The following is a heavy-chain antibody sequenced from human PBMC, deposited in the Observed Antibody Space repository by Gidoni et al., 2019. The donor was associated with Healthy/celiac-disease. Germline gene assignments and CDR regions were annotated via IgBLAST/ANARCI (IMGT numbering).Heavy chain of an antibody. D-gene: IGHD1-26*01. J-gene: IGHJ3*02. CDR3: ARGFRKKGGSYPDAFDI. Sequence: QVQLVESGGGVVQPGRSLRLSCAASGFTFSSYAMHWVRQAPGKGLEWVAVISYDGSNKYYADSVKGRFTISRDNFKNTLYLQMNSLRAEDTAVYYCARGFRKKGGSYPDAFDIWGQGTMVTVSS. CDR2: ISYDGSNK. CDR1: GFTFSSYA. V-gene: IGHV3-30-3*01.